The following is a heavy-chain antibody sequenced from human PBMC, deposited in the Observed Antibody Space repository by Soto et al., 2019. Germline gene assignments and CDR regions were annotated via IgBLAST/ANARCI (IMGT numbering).Heavy chain of an antibody. CDR1: RYTFTSYY. V-gene: IGHV1-46*01. Sequence: SVEVSFKASRYTFTSYYMYWVRQAPGQGLEWMGIINPSGGSTTYAQKFQGRVTMTRDTSTSTVYMELSRLRSDDTAVYYCARVGLSSGWYSGTNWGQGTQVTVSS. J-gene: IGHJ4*02. D-gene: IGHD6-19*01. CDR3: ARVGLSSGWYSGTN. CDR2: INPSGGST.